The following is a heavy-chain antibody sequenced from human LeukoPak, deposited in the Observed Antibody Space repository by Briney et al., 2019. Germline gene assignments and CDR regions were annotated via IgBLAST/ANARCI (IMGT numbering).Heavy chain of an antibody. Sequence: ASVKVSCKASGYTFTSYYMHWVRQAPGQGLEWMGIINPSGGSTSYAQKFQGRVTMTRDTSTSTVYMELNRLRSDDTAVYYCARDWELGDFDYWGHGTLVTVSS. CDR2: INPSGGST. CDR1: GYTFTSYY. D-gene: IGHD1-26*01. CDR3: ARDWELGDFDY. J-gene: IGHJ4*01. V-gene: IGHV1-46*01.